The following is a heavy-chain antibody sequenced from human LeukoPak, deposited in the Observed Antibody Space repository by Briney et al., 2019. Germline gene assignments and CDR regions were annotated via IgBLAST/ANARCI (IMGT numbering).Heavy chain of an antibody. CDR3: ARDFTVVTRNDAFDI. D-gene: IGHD4-23*01. J-gene: IGHJ3*02. CDR1: GGTFSSYA. CDR2: IIPIFGTA. Sequence: SVKVSCKASGGTFSSYAISWVRQAPGQGLEWMGRIIPIFGTANYAQKFQGRVTITADESTSTAYMELSSLRSEDTAVYYCARDFTVVTRNDAFDIWGQGTMVTVSS. V-gene: IGHV1-69*13.